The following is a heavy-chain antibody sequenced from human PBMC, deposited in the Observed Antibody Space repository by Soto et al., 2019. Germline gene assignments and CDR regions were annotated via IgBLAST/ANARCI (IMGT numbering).Heavy chain of an antibody. V-gene: IGHV1-69*01. D-gene: IGHD2-2*01. CDR1: GGTFSSYA. CDR2: IIPIFGTA. CDR3: ARASSTSCYFRHLACPRILGYYYYGMDV. J-gene: IGHJ6*02. Sequence: QVQLVQSGAEVKKPGSSVKVSCKASGGTFSSYAISWVRQAPGQGLEWMGGIIPIFGTANYAQKFQGRVTITADESTSTAYMELSSLRSEDTAVYYCARASSTSCYFRHLACPRILGYYYYGMDVWGQGTTVTVSS.